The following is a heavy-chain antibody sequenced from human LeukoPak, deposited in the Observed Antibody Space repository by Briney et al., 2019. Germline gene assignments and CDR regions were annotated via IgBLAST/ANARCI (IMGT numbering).Heavy chain of an antibody. Sequence: ASVTVSCTASGYTFTSYGISWVRQAPGQGLEWMGWISAYNGNTNYAQKLQGRVTMTTDTSTSTAYMELRSLRSDDTAVYYCARESKYYDYVWGSYRYTEVDYWGQGTLVTVSS. CDR3: ARESKYYDYVWGSYRYTEVDY. CDR1: GYTFTSYG. CDR2: ISAYNGNT. D-gene: IGHD3-16*02. V-gene: IGHV1-18*01. J-gene: IGHJ4*02.